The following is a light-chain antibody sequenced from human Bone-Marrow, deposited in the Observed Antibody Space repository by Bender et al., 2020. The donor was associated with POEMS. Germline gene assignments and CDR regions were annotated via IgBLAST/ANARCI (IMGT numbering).Light chain of an antibody. CDR1: SSNIGSNY. Sequence: QSVLTQPPSASGTPGQRVTISCSGSSSNIGSNYVYWYQQLPGTAPKLLIYRSNQRPSGVPDRFSGSKSGTSASLAISGLRSEDEADYYCCSYAGTNNDHWVFGGGTKLTVL. V-gene: IGLV1-47*01. J-gene: IGLJ3*02. CDR2: RSN. CDR3: CSYAGTNNDHWV.